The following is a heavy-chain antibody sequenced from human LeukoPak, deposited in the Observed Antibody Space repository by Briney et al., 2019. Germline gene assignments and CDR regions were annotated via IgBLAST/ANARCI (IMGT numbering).Heavy chain of an antibody. Sequence: GGSLRLSCAASGFTFSGYAMSWVRQAPGKGLEWVSAISGSGGSTYYADSVKGRFTISRDNSKNTLYLQMNSLRAEDTAVYYCAKDSMVRGVRGWFDPWGQGTLVTVSS. CDR1: GFTFSGYA. CDR2: ISGSGGST. J-gene: IGHJ5*02. V-gene: IGHV3-23*01. D-gene: IGHD3-10*01. CDR3: AKDSMVRGVRGWFDP.